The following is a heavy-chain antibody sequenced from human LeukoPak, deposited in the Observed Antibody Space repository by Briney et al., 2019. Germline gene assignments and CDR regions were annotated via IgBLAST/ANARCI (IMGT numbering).Heavy chain of an antibody. J-gene: IGHJ4*02. Sequence: PGGSLRLSCAASGFTFSSCWMSWVRQAPGKGLEWVANIKQDGSEEYYVDSVKGQFTISRDNAKNSLYLQMNSLSAEDTAVYYCARVRVKSGYSYVYFFDYWGQGTLVTVSS. CDR2: IKQDGSEE. CDR3: ARVRVKSGYSYVYFFDY. D-gene: IGHD5-18*01. V-gene: IGHV3-7*01. CDR1: GFTFSSCW.